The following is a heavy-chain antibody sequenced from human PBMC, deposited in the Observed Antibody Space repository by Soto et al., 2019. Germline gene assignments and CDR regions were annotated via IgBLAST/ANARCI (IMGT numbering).Heavy chain of an antibody. D-gene: IGHD1-26*01. J-gene: IGHJ3*02. V-gene: IGHV5-10-1*01. CDR3: ARSLVGATNDAFDI. Sequence: GESLKISCKGSGYSFTSYWISWVRQMPGKGLEWMGRIDPSDSYTNYSPSFQGHVTISADKSISTAYLQWNSLKASDTAMYYCARSLVGATNDAFDIWGQGTMVTVSS. CDR1: GYSFTSYW. CDR2: IDPSDSYT.